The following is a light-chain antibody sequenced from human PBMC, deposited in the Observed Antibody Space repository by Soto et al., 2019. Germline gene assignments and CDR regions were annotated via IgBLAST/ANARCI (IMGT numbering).Light chain of an antibody. CDR1: QSVSSSF. Sequence: EIMVTQSPGTLSLSPGERATLSCRASQSVSSSFLAWYQQKPGQAPRLLIYGASIRATVIPDRFSGSGSGTHFTLTISRLEPEDFAMYLCQHYGTSLWTFGQGPKVEIK. J-gene: IGKJ1*01. V-gene: IGKV3-20*01. CDR2: GAS. CDR3: QHYGTSLWT.